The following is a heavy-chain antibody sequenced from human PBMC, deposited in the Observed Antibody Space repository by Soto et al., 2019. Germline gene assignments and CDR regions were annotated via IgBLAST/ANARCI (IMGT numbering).Heavy chain of an antibody. J-gene: IGHJ4*02. CDR2: ISYDGTSK. CDR3: ARDLCSGGSCYSGY. CDR1: GFTFSSFA. D-gene: IGHD2-15*01. Sequence: QVQLVESGGGVVQPGRSLRLSCTASGFTFSSFAMHWVRQAPGKGLEWVAVISYDGTSKYFADSVKGRFTISRDNSKNTLYLQMNSLRAEDTAVHFCARDLCSGGSCYSGYWGQGTLVTVSS. V-gene: IGHV3-30-3*01.